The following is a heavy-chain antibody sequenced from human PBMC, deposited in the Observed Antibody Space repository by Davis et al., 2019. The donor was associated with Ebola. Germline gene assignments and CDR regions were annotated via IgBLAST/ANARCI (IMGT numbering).Heavy chain of an antibody. V-gene: IGHV3-48*01. CDR2: ISSSGSTI. J-gene: IGHJ4*02. D-gene: IGHD3-22*01. CDR1: GFSFSSYT. Sequence: GESLKISCAASGFSFSSYTMNWVRQAPGKGLEWVSSISSSGSTINYADSVKGRFTVSRDNSKNTLYLQMNSLRAEDTAVYYCASRHYDSSGYYDYWGQGTLVTVSS. CDR3: ASRHYDSSGYYDY.